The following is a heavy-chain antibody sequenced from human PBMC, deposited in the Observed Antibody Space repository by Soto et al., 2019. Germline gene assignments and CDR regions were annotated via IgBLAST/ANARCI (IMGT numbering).Heavy chain of an antibody. CDR2: IYYSGST. CDR1: GGSISSGGYY. CDR3: ARDCSSTSCYKENYYYGMDV. V-gene: IGHV4-31*03. Sequence: PSETLSLTCTVSGGSISSGGYYWIWIRQHPGKGLEWIGYIYYSGSTYYNPSLKSRVTISVDTSKNQFSLKLSSVTAADTAVDYCARDCSSTSCYKENYYYGMDVWGQGTTGTGSS. J-gene: IGHJ6*02. D-gene: IGHD2-2*02.